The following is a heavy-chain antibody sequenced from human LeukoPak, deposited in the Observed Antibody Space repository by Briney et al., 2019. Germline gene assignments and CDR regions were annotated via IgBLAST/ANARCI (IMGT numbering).Heavy chain of an antibody. V-gene: IGHV3-13*01. CDR3: ARAEPPYHGRLDS. Sequence: PGGSLRLSCAASGFTFSSYDMHWVRQATGKGLEWVSGIGIAGDTHYPNSVRGRFTIFRENARNPLYLQMNSLRVEDTAVYYCARAEPPYHGRLDSWGQGILVTVSS. D-gene: IGHD3-16*01. J-gene: IGHJ5*01. CDR2: IGIAGDT. CDR1: GFTFSSYD.